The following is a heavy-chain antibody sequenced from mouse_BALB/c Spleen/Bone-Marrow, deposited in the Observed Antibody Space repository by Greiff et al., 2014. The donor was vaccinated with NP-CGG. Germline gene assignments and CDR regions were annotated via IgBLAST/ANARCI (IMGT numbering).Heavy chain of an antibody. V-gene: IGHV14-3*02. J-gene: IGHJ3*01. CDR1: GFNIKDTY. CDR3: ANYYYGSSLFAY. CDR2: IDPADGNT. Sequence: EVKVEESGAELVKPGASVKLSCTASGFNIKDTYMHWVKQRPEQGLEWIGRIDPADGNTKYDSKFQGKATITADTSSNTAYLQLSSLTSEDTAVYYCANYYYGSSLFAYWGQGTLVTVSA. D-gene: IGHD1-1*01.